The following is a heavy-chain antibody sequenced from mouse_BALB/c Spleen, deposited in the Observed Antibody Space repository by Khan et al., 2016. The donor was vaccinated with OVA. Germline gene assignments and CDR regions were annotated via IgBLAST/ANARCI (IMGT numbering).Heavy chain of an antibody. CDR2: ISSAGTYT. CDR1: GSTFSTFV. CDR3: SMGRLAISTANTDTTLYLQMNSIRSADTAMYYCTNGNYGWFAY. V-gene: IGHV5-9-1*01. Sequence: EVELVESGGGLVKPGGSLKLSCSASGSTFSTFVMSWVRQTPEKSLEWVATISSAGTYTYFSDSVKGRFTISRDNAKNTLYLQMNSLRSEDTAMSYGSMGRLAISTANTDTTLYLQMNSIRSADTAMYYCTNGNYGWFAYWGQGTLVTVSA. D-gene: IGHD2-10*02. J-gene: IGHJ3*01.